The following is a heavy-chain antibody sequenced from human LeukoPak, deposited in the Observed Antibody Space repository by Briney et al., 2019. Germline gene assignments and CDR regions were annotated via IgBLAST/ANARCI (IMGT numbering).Heavy chain of an antibody. CDR3: ALYYYDSSGYYLGAFDI. Sequence: GGSLRLSCAASGFTFTCCWMSRVRQTQGKGLEWVASIKQDGREKFYADSVKGRFTISRDNAKNSLYLQMNSLRAEDTAIYYCALYYYDSSGYYLGAFDIWGQGTMVIVSS. J-gene: IGHJ3*02. D-gene: IGHD3-22*01. CDR1: GFTFTCCW. CDR2: IKQDGREK. V-gene: IGHV3-7*03.